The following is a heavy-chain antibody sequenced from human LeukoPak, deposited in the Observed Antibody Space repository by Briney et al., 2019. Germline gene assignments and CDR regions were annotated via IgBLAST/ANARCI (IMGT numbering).Heavy chain of an antibody. CDR3: ARQYSGYGDLGAFDY. D-gene: IGHD4-17*01. CDR1: GYTFTSYY. CDR2: INPSGGST. J-gene: IGHJ4*02. V-gene: IGHV1-46*01. Sequence: GASVKVSCTASGYTFTSYYMHWVRQAPGQGLEWMGIINPSGGSTSYAQKFQGRVTITADESTSTAYMELSSLRSEDTAVYYCARQYSGYGDLGAFDYWGQGTLVTVSS.